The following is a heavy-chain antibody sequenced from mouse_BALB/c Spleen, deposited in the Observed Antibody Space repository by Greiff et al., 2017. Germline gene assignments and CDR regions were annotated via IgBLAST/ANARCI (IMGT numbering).Heavy chain of an antibody. J-gene: IGHJ4*01. CDR1: GFTFTDSY. V-gene: IGHV7-3*02. Sequence: EVHLVESGGGLVQPGGSLRLSCATSGFTFTDSYMSWVRQPPGKALEWLGFIRNKATGYTTEYSASVKGRFTISRDNSQRILYLQMNTLRAEDRANYYCGRDAWSAMDYWGQGTSVTGSS. CDR2: IRNKATGYTT. CDR3: GRDAWSAMDY.